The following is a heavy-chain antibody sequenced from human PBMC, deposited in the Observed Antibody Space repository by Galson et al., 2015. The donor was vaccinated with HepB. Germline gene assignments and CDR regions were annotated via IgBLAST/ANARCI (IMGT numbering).Heavy chain of an antibody. V-gene: IGHV3-7*03. CDR1: GFSFSDYW. D-gene: IGHD3-10*01. CDR2: IRYDEYEY. J-gene: IGHJ4*02. Sequence: SLRLSCAASGFSFSDYWMSWIRQAPGKRPEWVANIRYDEYEYYYADFVKGRFTISSDNARNSVFLQMSSLRRDDTAVYYCVRDRTYKGGNFFDCWGQGALVTVSS. CDR3: VRDRTYKGGNFFDC.